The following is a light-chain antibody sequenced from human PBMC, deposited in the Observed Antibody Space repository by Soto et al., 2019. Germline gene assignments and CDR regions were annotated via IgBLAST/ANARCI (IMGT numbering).Light chain of an antibody. CDR3: QQRSNWPSLT. Sequence: EIVLTQSPATLSLSPGERATLSCRASQSVSAYLAWYQQKPDQAPRLLIYDASNRATGIPARFSGSGSGTDFTLTISSLEPEDSAVYYCQQRSNWPSLTFGGGTKVDIK. V-gene: IGKV3-11*01. J-gene: IGKJ4*01. CDR1: QSVSAY. CDR2: DAS.